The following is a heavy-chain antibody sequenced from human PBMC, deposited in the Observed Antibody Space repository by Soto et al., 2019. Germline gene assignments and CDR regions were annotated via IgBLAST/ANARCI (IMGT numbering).Heavy chain of an antibody. CDR1: CFSFSDYY. D-gene: IGHD2-2*01. CDR2: ISSSGSTI. J-gene: IGHJ5*02. Sequence: PGGSLKLSCAASCFSFSDYYMRWIREAPGMGLEWVSYISSSGSTIYFPDSVKRPFSIFRENAKNTLYLNINSLRAVDTAVFFWAAAEDQLRDTWFDPWGQENLRTVFS. CDR3: AAAEDQLRDTWFDP. V-gene: IGHV3-11*01.